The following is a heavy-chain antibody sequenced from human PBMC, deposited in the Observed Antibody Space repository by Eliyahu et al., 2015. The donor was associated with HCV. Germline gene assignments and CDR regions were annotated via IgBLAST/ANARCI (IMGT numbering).Heavy chain of an antibody. D-gene: IGHD5-18*01. V-gene: IGHV3-9*01. CDR2: ISWNSGSI. J-gene: IGHJ4*02. CDR3: AKDIYEDTAMAVSFDY. CDR1: GFTFXDYA. Sequence: EVQLVESGGGLVQPSRSLRLSCAASGFTFXDYAMHWVRQAPGKGLEWVSGISWNSGSIGYADSVKGRFTISRDNAKNSLYLQMNSLRAEDTALYYCAKDIYEDTAMAVSFDYWGQGTLVTVSS.